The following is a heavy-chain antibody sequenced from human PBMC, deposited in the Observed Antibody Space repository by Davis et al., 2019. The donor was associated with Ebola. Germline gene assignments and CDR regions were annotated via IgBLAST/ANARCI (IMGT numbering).Heavy chain of an antibody. CDR3: ARDGGRHYYYYYGMDV. CDR2: ISSSSSTI. D-gene: IGHD3-16*01. V-gene: IGHV3-48*02. CDR1: GFTFSSHS. Sequence: GESLKISCAASGFTFSSHSMNWVRQAPGKGLEWVLYISSSSSTIYYADSVKGRFNISRDNAKNSLYLQMNSLRDEDTAVYYCARDGGRHYYYYYGMDVWGQGTTVTVSS. J-gene: IGHJ6*02.